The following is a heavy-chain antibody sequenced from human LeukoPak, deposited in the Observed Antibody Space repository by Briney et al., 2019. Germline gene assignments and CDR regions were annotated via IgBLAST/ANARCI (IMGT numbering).Heavy chain of an antibody. V-gene: IGHV4-61*02. J-gene: IGHJ2*01. CDR2: IYTSGST. CDR3: ARDTDLSMSSYWYFDL. CDR1: GGSISSGSYY. Sequence: SSETLSLTCTVSGGSISSGSYYWSWIRQPAGKGLEWIGRIYTSGSTNYNPSLKSRVTISVDTSKNQFSLKLSSVTAADTAVYYCARDTDLSMSSYWYFDLWGRGTLVTVSS. D-gene: IGHD2/OR15-2a*01.